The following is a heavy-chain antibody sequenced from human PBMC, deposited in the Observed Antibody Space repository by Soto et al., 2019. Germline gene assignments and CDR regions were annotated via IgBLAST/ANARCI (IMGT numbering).Heavy chain of an antibody. V-gene: IGHV3-49*03. CDR2: IRSKAYGGTT. CDR3: TRGQVDGGNSDWYFDL. Sequence: GGSLRLSCTASGFTFGDYAMSWFRQAPGKGLEWVGFIRSKAYGGTTEYAASVKGRFTISRDDSKSIAYLQMNSLKTEDTAVYYCTRGQVDGGNSDWYFDLWGRGTLVTVSS. D-gene: IGHD2-21*02. J-gene: IGHJ2*01. CDR1: GFTFGDYA.